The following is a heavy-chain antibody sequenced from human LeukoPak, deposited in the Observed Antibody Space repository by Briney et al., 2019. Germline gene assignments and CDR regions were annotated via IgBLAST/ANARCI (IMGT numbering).Heavy chain of an antibody. D-gene: IGHD5-18*01. CDR1: GGTFSSYA. J-gene: IGHJ6*03. CDR3: ARDNGGTAMAYYYYYYMDV. V-gene: IGHV1-8*02. Sequence: ASVKVSCKASGGTFSSYAINWVRQATGQGLEWMGWMNPNSGNTGYAQKFQGRVTMTRNTSISTAYMELSSLRSEDTAVYYCARDNGGTAMAYYYYYYMDVWGKGTTVTIS. CDR2: MNPNSGNT.